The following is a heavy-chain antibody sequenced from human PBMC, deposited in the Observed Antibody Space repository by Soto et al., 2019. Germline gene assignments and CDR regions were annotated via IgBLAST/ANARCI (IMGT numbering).Heavy chain of an antibody. CDR2: ISSSSSTI. CDR3: ATHAWGQWLVAGNDAFDI. J-gene: IGHJ3*02. CDR1: GFTFSSYS. V-gene: IGHV3-48*01. D-gene: IGHD6-19*01. Sequence: LRLSCAASGFTFSSYSMNWVRQAPGKGLEWVSYISSSSSTIYYADSVKGRFTISRDNAKNSLYLQMNSLRAEDTAVYYCATHAWGQWLVAGNDAFDIWGQGTMVTVSS.